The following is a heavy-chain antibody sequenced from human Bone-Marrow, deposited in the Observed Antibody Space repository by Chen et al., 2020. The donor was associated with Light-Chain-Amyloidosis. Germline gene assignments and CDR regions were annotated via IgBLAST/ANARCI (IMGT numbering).Heavy chain of an antibody. CDR1: GGSISSGKW. Sequence: QVQLQESGPGLVKPSGTLSLTCTVSGGSISSGKWWSWVRQSPGKGLEWIGEVYHNGGTNYNPSPKNRVTIFVDNSKNQFSRQLTSVTAADTAVYFCARVGSDYYDNSGFYPLDYWGQGTLVTVSS. CDR2: VYHNGGT. CDR3: ARVGSDYYDNSGFYPLDY. D-gene: IGHD3-22*01. J-gene: IGHJ4*02. V-gene: IGHV4-4*02.